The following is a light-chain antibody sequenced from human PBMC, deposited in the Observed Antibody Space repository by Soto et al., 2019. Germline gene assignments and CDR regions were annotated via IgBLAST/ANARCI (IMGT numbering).Light chain of an antibody. J-gene: IGKJ5*01. V-gene: IGKV1-17*01. CDR3: QQAASFPIT. Sequence: DIQMTQSPSSLSASVGDRVTITCRASQGIRNDLGWYKQKPGKAPKCLIYAASSLQGGVPSRFRGSGSGTDFTLTINSLKPEDFETYYCQQAASFPITFGQGTRLEIK. CDR1: QGIRND. CDR2: AAS.